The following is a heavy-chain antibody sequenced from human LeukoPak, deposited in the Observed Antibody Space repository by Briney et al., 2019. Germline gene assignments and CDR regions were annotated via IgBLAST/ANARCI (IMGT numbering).Heavy chain of an antibody. V-gene: IGHV4-30-2*01. Sequence: PSETLSLTCAVSGGSISSGGYSWSWIRQPPGKGLEWIGYIYHSGSTYYNPSLKSRVTISVDRSKNQFSLKLSSVTAADTAVYYCGSKRFGYDSSGYYKQDDAFDIWGQGTMVTVSS. CDR2: IYHSGST. CDR1: GGSISSGGYS. D-gene: IGHD3-22*01. J-gene: IGHJ3*02. CDR3: GSKRFGYDSSGYYKQDDAFDI.